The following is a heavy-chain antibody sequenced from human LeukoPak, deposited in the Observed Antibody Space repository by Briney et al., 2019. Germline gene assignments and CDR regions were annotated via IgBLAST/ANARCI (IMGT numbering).Heavy chain of an antibody. CDR1: GFTFCNYW. Sequence: GSLRLPCSGSGFTFCNYWMSWVRQAPGKGLGGVANIKQDGSEEYYVGSVKGRFTISRDNAKNSLYLQMNSLRAEDTAVYYCATNRWFGEPDYWGQGTLVTVSS. CDR2: IKQDGSEE. CDR3: ATNRWFGEPDY. V-gene: IGHV3-7*01. J-gene: IGHJ4*02. D-gene: IGHD3-10*01.